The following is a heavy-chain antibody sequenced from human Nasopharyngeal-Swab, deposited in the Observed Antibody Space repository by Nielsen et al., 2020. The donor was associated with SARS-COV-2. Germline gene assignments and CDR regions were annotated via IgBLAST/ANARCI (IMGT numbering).Heavy chain of an antibody. CDR3: ARDPGDSNFDY. J-gene: IGHJ4*02. CDR2: ISSSSSYI. D-gene: IGHD2-21*02. V-gene: IGHV3-21*01. Sequence: GVLKISCAASGFTFSSYSMNWVRQAPGKGLEWVSSISSSSSYIYYADSVKGRFTISRDNAKNSLYLQMNSLRAEDTAVYYCARDPGDSNFDYWGQGTLVTVSS. CDR1: GFTFSSYS.